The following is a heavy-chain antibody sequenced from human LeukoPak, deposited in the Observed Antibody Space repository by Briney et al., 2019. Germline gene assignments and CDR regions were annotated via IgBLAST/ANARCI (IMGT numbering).Heavy chain of an antibody. CDR2: IIPIFGTA. Sequence: ASVKVSXKASGGTFSSYAISWVRQAPGQGLEWMGRIIPIFGTANYAQKFQGRVTITTDESTSTAYMGLSSLRSEDTAVYYCASPGYSYCYDSSEFDAFDIWGQGTMVTVSS. CDR3: ASPGYSYCYDSSEFDAFDI. J-gene: IGHJ3*02. CDR1: GGTFSSYA. D-gene: IGHD3-22*01. V-gene: IGHV1-69*05.